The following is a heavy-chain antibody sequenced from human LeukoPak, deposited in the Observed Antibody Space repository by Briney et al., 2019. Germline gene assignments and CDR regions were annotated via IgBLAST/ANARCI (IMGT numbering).Heavy chain of an antibody. CDR2: ISISGGST. J-gene: IGHJ5*02. CDR3: AKIAGSSGWNNWFDP. CDR1: GFTFSNAW. Sequence: GGSLRLSCATSGFTFSNAWMNWVHQAPGKGLEWVSGISISGGSTYYADSVKGRFTISRDNSKNTLYLQMNSLRAEDTAVYYCAKIAGSSGWNNWFDPWGQGTLVTVSS. D-gene: IGHD6-19*01. V-gene: IGHV3-23*01.